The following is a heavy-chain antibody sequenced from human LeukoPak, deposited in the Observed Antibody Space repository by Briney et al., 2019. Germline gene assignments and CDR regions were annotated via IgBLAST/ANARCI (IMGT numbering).Heavy chain of an antibody. CDR1: GFTFSSYA. V-gene: IGHV3-30-3*01. Sequence: GGSLRLSCAASGFTFSSYAMHWVRQAPGKGLEWVAVISYDGSNKYYADSVKGRFTISRDNAKNSLYLQMNSLRAEDTAVYYCARGGKYGDYSHDYWGQGTLVTVSS. CDR2: ISYDGSNK. D-gene: IGHD4-17*01. CDR3: ARGGKYGDYSHDY. J-gene: IGHJ4*02.